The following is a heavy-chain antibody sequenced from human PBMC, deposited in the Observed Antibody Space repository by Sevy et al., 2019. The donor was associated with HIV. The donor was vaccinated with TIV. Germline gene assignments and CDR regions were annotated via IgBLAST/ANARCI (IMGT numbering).Heavy chain of an antibody. CDR2: ISAYNGNT. J-gene: IGHJ4*02. V-gene: IGHV1-18*01. Sequence: ASVKVSCKASGYIFTSYDINWVRQAPGQGLEWMGWISAYNGNTNYAQRLQGRVTMTTDTSTSTAYMELTSLRSDDTAVYYCARGPRKYYDSSGYYYPPSYWGQGTLVTVSS. D-gene: IGHD3-22*01. CDR3: ARGPRKYYDSSGYYYPPSY. CDR1: GYIFTSYD.